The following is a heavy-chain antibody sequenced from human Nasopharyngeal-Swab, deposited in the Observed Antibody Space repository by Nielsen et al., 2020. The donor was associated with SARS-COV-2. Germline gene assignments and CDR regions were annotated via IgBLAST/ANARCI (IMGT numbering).Heavy chain of an antibody. Sequence: SQTLSLTCAISGDSVSSNSAAWHWIRQSPSRGLEWLGRTYYRSKWYNEYGASVNSRISIKSDTSKNQFSVQLNSVTPEDTAVYYCARGRACLDLWGQGTTVTVSS. CDR1: GDSVSSNSAA. CDR2: TYYRSKWYN. CDR3: ARGRACLDL. J-gene: IGHJ6*02. V-gene: IGHV6-1*01.